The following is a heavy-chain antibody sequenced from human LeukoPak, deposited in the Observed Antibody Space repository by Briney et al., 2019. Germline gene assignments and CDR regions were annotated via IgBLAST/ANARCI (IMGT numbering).Heavy chain of an antibody. CDR2: IRGKAYGGTT. Sequence: GGSLRLSCTASGFTFGDYAMSWVRQAPGKGLEWVGFIRGKAYGGTTEYAASVKGRFTISRDDSKSIAYLQMNSLKTEDTAVYYCTRDRAYCGGDCYIAFGIWGQGTMVTVSS. D-gene: IGHD2-21*02. CDR1: GFTFGDYA. V-gene: IGHV3-49*04. CDR3: TRDRAYCGGDCYIAFGI. J-gene: IGHJ3*02.